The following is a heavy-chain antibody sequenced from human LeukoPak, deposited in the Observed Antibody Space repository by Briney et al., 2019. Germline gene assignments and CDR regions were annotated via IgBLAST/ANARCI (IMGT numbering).Heavy chain of an antibody. CDR1: GFTFSSYS. V-gene: IGHV3-21*01. J-gene: IGHJ4*02. Sequence: GGSLRLSCAAPGFTFSSYSMNWVRQAPGKGLEWVSSISSSSSYIYYADSVKGRFTISRDNAKNSLYLQMNSLRAEDTAVYYCARAGGSYGSGSYFKGWGQGTLVTVSS. CDR2: ISSSSSYI. D-gene: IGHD3-10*01. CDR3: ARAGGSYGSGSYFKG.